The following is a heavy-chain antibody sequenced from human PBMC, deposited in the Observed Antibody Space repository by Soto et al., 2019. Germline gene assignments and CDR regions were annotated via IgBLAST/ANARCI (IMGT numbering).Heavy chain of an antibody. CDR1: GFTFSNAW. CDR3: TTDWESGYEIIRYFDY. J-gene: IGHJ4*02. CDR2: IKSKTDGGTT. V-gene: IGHV3-15*01. Sequence: EVQLVESGGGLVKPGGSLRLSCAASGFTFSNAWMSWVRQAPGKGLEWVGRIKSKTDGGTTDYAAPVKGRFTISRDDSKNTLYLQMNSLKTEDTAVYYCTTDWESGYEIIRYFDYWGQGTLVTVSS. D-gene: IGHD5-12*01.